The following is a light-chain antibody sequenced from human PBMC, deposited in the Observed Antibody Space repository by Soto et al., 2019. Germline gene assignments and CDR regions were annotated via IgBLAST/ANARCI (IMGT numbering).Light chain of an antibody. CDR2: AAS. V-gene: IGKV1-39*01. Sequence: DIQMSQYPSSRSESVRDRITIACCSIQGNSTYLHCDQQKPGKPPKLPIDAASSLQSGVPSRFSGSESATDFTLTISSLQTEDFANYSCQQSYSTTWTFGQGNKLDI. J-gene: IGKJ1*01. CDR3: QQSYSTTWT. CDR1: QGNSTY.